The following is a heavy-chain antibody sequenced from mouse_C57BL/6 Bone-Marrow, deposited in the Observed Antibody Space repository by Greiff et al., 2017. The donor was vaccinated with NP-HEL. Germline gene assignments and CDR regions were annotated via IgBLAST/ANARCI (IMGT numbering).Heavy chain of an antibody. V-gene: IGHV1-37*01. CDR3: ARDDYDLYYFDY. Sequence: EVQLQQSGPELVKPGASVKLSCKASGYSFTGYFMNWVKQSHGKGLEWIGRINPYNGDTFYNQKFKGKATLTVAKSYSTAHMELLSLTFAAFAVYYYARDDYDLYYFDYWGQGTTLTVSS. CDR2: INPYNGDT. D-gene: IGHD2-4*01. J-gene: IGHJ2*01. CDR1: GYSFTGYF.